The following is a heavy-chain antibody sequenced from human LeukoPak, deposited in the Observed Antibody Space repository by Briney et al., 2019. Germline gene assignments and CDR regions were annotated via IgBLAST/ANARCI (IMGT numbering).Heavy chain of an antibody. CDR1: GGSISSYY. Sequence: SETLSLTCTVSGGSISSYYWSWIRQPPGKGLEWIGYIYYSGSTNYDPSLKSRVTISVDTSKNQFSLKLSSVTAADTAVYYCARSGVGSRRSSYYYDSSGSWGFFDYWGQGTLVTVSS. CDR2: IYYSGST. J-gene: IGHJ4*02. D-gene: IGHD3-22*01. CDR3: ARSGVGSRRSSYYYDSSGSWGFFDY. V-gene: IGHV4-59*01.